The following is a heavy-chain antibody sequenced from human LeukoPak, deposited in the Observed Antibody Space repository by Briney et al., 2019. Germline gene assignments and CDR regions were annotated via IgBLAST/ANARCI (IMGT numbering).Heavy chain of an antibody. CDR1: GFTFSSYA. V-gene: IGHV3-23*01. J-gene: IGHJ4*02. Sequence: LSGGSLRLSCAASGFTFSSYAMSWVRQAPGKGLEWVSAISGSGGSTYYADSVEGRFTISRDNSKNTLYLQMNSLRAEDTAVYYCAKDNIVEPSGRANPSSSWYSAVFDYWGQGTLVTVSS. D-gene: IGHD6-13*01. CDR2: ISGSGGST. CDR3: AKDNIVEPSGRANPSSSWYSAVFDY.